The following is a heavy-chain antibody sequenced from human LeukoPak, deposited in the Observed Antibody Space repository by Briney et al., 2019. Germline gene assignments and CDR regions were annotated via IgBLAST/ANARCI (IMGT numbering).Heavy chain of an antibody. CDR1: GFTVSSNY. CDR2: IYSGGST. Sequence: GGSLRLSCAASGFTVSSNYMSWVRQAPGKGLEWVSVIYSGGSTYYADSVKGRFTISRDNSKNTLYLQMNSLRAEDTAVYYCARDGRGDPPYYYGMDVWGQGTTVTVSS. CDR3: ARDGRGDPPYYYGMDV. V-gene: IGHV3-53*01. D-gene: IGHD4-17*01. J-gene: IGHJ6*02.